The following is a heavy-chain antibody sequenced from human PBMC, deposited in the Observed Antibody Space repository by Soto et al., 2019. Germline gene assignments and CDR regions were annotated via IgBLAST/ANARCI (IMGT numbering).Heavy chain of an antibody. V-gene: IGHV4-31*03. D-gene: IGHD3-22*01. J-gene: IGHJ4*02. CDR1: GGSISSRGYY. CDR3: ARLISSGHHYFDL. CDR2: IYYSGST. Sequence: PSETLSLTCTVSGGSISSRGYYWSWIRQHPGKGLEWIGYIYYSGSTYYNPSLKSRVTISVDTSKNQFSLKLSSVTAADTAVYYCARLISSGHHYFDLLVKGNLDT.